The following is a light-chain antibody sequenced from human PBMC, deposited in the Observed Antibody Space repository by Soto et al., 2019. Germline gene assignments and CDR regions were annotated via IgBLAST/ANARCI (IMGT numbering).Light chain of an antibody. Sequence: QLVLTQSPSASASLGASVKLTCTLSSGHSSYAIAWHQQQPEKGPRYLMKLNNDGSHSKGDGIPDRFSGSSSGAERYLTIPSLQSEDEADYYCQTWGTGPFVFGTGTKLTVL. J-gene: IGLJ1*01. CDR2: LNNDGSH. V-gene: IGLV4-69*01. CDR1: SGHSSYA. CDR3: QTWGTGPFV.